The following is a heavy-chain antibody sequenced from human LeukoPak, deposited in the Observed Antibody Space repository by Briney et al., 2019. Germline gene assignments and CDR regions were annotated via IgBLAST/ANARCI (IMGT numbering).Heavy chain of an antibody. D-gene: IGHD1-26*01. V-gene: IGHV4-59*11. CDR2: NDYSGST. CDR1: GGPISTHY. CDR3: ARGATFRGTYYMDF. Sequence: SETLSLTCIVSGGPISTHYWSWSRQPPGKGLEWIGYNDYSGSTNYNPSLNSRVNISVDTSKNQFSLKLNSVTAADTAVYYCARGATFRGTYYMDFWGRGSMFTVSS. J-gene: IGHJ6*03.